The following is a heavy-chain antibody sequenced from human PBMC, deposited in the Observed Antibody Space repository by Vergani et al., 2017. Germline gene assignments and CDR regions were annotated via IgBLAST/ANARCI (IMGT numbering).Heavy chain of an antibody. J-gene: IGHJ5*02. CDR3: ARDGGLSYDLWSGYRGRLWFDP. CDR1: GGSISSSSYY. V-gene: IGHV4-39*07. D-gene: IGHD3-3*01. Sequence: QLQLQESGPGLVKPSETLSLTCTVSGGSISSSSYYWGWIRQPPGKGLEWIGSIKTSGITNYNPSLKSRVTMSVDTSKNQFSLKLSSVTAADTAVYYCARDGGLSYDLWSGYRGRLWFDPWGQGTLVTVSS. CDR2: IKTSGIT.